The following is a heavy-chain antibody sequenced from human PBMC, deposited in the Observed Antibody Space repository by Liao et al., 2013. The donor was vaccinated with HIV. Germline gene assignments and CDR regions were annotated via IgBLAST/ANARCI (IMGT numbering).Heavy chain of an antibody. CDR2: IYYSGST. Sequence: QLQLQESGPGLVKPSETLSLTCTVSGGSISSSTYYWGWIRQPPGKGLEWIGSIYYSGSTYYNPSLKSRVTISVDTSKNQFSLKLSSVTAADTAVYYCVGSWNDPNWFDPWGQGTLVTVSS. J-gene: IGHJ5*02. D-gene: IGHD1-1*01. CDR3: VGSWNDPNWFDP. CDR1: GGSISSSTYY. V-gene: IGHV4-39*07.